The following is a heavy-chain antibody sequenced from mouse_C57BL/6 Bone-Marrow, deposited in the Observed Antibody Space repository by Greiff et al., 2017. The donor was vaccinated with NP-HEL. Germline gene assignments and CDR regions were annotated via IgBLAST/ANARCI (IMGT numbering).Heavy chain of an antibody. CDR1: GYTFTDYY. V-gene: IGHV1-19*01. D-gene: IGHD2-4*01. J-gene: IGHJ4*01. CDR2: INPYNGGT. Sequence: EVQLQQSGPVLVKPGASVKMSCKASGYTFTDYYMNWVKQSHGKSLEWIGVINPYNGGTSYNQKFKGKATLTVDKSSSTAYMELNSLTSEDSAVYYCARRRLRQYYYAMDYWGQGTSVTVSS. CDR3: ARRRLRQYYYAMDY.